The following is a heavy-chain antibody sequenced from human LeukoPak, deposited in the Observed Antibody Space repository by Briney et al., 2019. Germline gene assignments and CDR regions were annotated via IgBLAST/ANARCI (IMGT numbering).Heavy chain of an antibody. CDR1: GFTFSSYG. CDR2: IWYDGSNK. Sequence: HPGGSLRLSCAASGFTFSSYGMHWVRQAPGKVLEWVAVIWYDGSNKYYADSVKGRFTISRDNSKNTLYLQMNSLRAEDTAVYYCARDPYPGPYYFDYWGQGTLVTVSS. V-gene: IGHV3-33*01. D-gene: IGHD2-2*01. CDR3: ARDPYPGPYYFDY. J-gene: IGHJ4*02.